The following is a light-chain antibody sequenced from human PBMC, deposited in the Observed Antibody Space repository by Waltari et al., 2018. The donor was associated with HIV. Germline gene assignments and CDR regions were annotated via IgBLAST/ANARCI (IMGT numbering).Light chain of an antibody. CDR1: SSNIGDNP. V-gene: IGLV1-44*01. J-gene: IGLJ3*02. CDR3: ATWDDSLSGWV. Sequence: QSVLTQPPSVSGTPGQRVTISCSGSSSNIGDNPVSWYRQLPGTAPKLLIYTNRQRPSGVPARVSGSKSGTSASLAISGLQSEDEANYYCATWDDSLSGWVFGGGTNLTVL. CDR2: TNR.